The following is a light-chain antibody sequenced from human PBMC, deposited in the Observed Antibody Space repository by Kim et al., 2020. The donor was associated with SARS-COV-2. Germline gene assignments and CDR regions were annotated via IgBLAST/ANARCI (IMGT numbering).Light chain of an antibody. Sequence: SVSPGERATLFCRASQSIGNNLAWYQQKPGQAPRLLIYDASTRAIGIPARISGSGSGTEFTLTISSVQSEDFAVYYCQQYRSWWTFGQGTKVDIK. CDR2: DAS. CDR1: QSIGNN. V-gene: IGKV3-15*01. J-gene: IGKJ1*01. CDR3: QQYRSWWT.